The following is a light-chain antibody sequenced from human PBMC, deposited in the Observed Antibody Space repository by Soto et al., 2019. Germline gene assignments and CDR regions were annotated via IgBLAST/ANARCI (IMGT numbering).Light chain of an antibody. J-gene: IGKJ5*01. V-gene: IGKV3-20*01. Sequence: EIVLTQSPGTLSLSPGERATLSCRASQSVISTYLAWYQQKPGQAPRLLIYGASSRATGIPDRFSGSGSGTDFTLTISRLEPEDFAVYYCQQYGSSPITFGQGTRMEIK. CDR2: GAS. CDR3: QQYGSSPIT. CDR1: QSVISTY.